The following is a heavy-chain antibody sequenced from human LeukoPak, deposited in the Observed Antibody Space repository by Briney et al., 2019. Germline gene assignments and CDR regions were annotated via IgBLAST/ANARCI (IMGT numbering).Heavy chain of an antibody. CDR3: ARVGSRSSGYDY. CDR2: ISGYNGNT. V-gene: IGHV1-18*01. Sequence: ASVKVSCKASGYTFTSYGITWVRQAPGQGLEWMGWISGYNGNTDYEQKFQGRVTITADKSTSTAYMELSSLRSEDTAVYYCARVGSRSSGYDYWGQGTLVTVSS. D-gene: IGHD5-12*01. J-gene: IGHJ4*02. CDR1: GYTFTSYG.